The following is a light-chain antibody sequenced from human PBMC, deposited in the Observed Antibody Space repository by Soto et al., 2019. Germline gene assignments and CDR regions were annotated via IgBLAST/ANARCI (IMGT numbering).Light chain of an antibody. Sequence: EIVMTQSPATLSVSPGERATLSCRASQSVNNNLAWYQQKPGQAPRLLIYGASIRATGVPARFSGSVSGTEFTLTISSLQSEDFAVYYCQQYNKWPPWTFGQGTKVEI. CDR2: GAS. V-gene: IGKV3-15*01. CDR3: QQYNKWPPWT. CDR1: QSVNNN. J-gene: IGKJ1*01.